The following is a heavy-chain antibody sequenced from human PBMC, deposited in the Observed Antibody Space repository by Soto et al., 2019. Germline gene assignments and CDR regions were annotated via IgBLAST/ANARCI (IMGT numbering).Heavy chain of an antibody. J-gene: IGHJ4*02. Sequence: EVQLLESGGGLVQPGGSLRLSCAASGFSVSRYAMMWVRQPPGKGQEWVAGMTGSGGDIRYADPVKDRFTISKDNSKNRLYLQMNGLRAEDTAIYYCAKDAVYGDGLWLAGNWGQGTLVTVSS. D-gene: IGHD2-21*02. CDR3: AKDAVYGDGLWLAGN. CDR1: GFSVSRYA. CDR2: MTGSGGDI. V-gene: IGHV3-23*01.